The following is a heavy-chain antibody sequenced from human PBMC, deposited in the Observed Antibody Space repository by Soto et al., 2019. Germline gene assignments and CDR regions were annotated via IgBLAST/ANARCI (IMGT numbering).Heavy chain of an antibody. D-gene: IGHD5-12*01. CDR2: IIPIFGTT. CDR1: GGTFSNYA. CDR3: AKDGGADGYFGNWLDP. Sequence: QVQLVQSGAEVKKPGSSVKVSCKASGGTFSNYAITWVRQAPGQGLEWVARIIPIFGTTNVAQKFQGRVTITADESTTTAYMELSGLKSDDKDVYYCAKDGGADGYFGNWLDPWGQGTLVTVYS. V-gene: IGHV1-69*15. J-gene: IGHJ5*02.